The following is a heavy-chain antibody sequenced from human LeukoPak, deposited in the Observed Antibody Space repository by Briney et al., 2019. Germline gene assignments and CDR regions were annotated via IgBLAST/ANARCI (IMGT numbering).Heavy chain of an antibody. CDR2: IRYDGSNK. Sequence: GGSLRLSCAGSGFTFSSYGMHWVRQAPGKGLEWVAFIRYDGSNKYYADSVKGRFTISRDNSKNTLYLQMNSLRAEDTAVYYCAKLNTYYDSSALQDYWGRGTLVTVSS. D-gene: IGHD3-22*01. J-gene: IGHJ4*02. V-gene: IGHV3-30*02. CDR3: AKLNTYYDSSALQDY. CDR1: GFTFSSYG.